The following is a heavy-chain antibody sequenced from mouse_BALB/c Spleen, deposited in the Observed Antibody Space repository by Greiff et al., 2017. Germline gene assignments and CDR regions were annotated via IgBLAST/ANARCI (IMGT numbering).Heavy chain of an antibody. CDR1: GYTFTDYW. Sequence: QVQLQQPGAELVMPGASVKMSCKASGYTFTDYWMHWVKQRPGQGLEWIGAIDTSDSYTSYNQKFKGKATLTVDESSSTAYMQLSSLTSEDSAVYDCARFTTVVEPDYWGQGTTLTVSS. CDR3: ARFTTVVEPDY. D-gene: IGHD1-1*01. CDR2: IDTSDSYT. J-gene: IGHJ2*01. V-gene: IGHV1-69*01.